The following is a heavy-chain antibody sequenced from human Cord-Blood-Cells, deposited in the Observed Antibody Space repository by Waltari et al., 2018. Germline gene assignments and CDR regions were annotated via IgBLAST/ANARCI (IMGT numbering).Heavy chain of an antibody. Sequence: VQLVESGGGLIQHGGSLRLSWAASGFTVRRHYLGWVRQAPGKGLEWVSVIYSCGSTYSAGSVKGLFTISRDNSKNALYLQMNSLRAEDTTVYYCARDLPGEYAFDIWGQGTMVTVSS. J-gene: IGHJ3*02. CDR3: ARDLPGEYAFDI. CDR1: GFTVRRHY. V-gene: IGHV3-53*01. CDR2: IYSCGST. D-gene: IGHD7-27*01.